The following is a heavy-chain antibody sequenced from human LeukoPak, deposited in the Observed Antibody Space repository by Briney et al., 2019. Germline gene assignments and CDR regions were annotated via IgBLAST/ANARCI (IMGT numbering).Heavy chain of an antibody. D-gene: IGHD3-9*01. J-gene: IGHJ5*02. Sequence: PSETLSLTCAVYGEALHGHYWSWIRQSPGKGLEWLGEGDDRGGTEYNPSFKSRVTISAEPSRNQFSLKLNSVTAADTAVYHCAKNGQTGFSFDPWGQGTLVSVS. CDR3: AKNGQTGFSFDP. V-gene: IGHV4-34*01. CDR2: GDDRGGT. CDR1: GEALHGHY.